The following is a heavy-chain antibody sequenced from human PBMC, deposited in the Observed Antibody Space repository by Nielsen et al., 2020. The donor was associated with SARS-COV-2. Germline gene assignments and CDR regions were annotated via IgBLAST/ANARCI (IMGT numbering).Heavy chain of an antibody. Sequence: GESLKISCAASGFTFSSYGMHWVRQAPGKGLEWVAVIWYDGSNKYYADSVKGRFTISRDNSKNTLYLQMNSLRAEDTAVYYCARVDTAMVRWGQGTLVTVSS. J-gene: IGHJ4*02. V-gene: IGHV3-33*08. D-gene: IGHD5-18*01. CDR2: IWYDGSNK. CDR3: ARVDTAMVR. CDR1: GFTFSSYG.